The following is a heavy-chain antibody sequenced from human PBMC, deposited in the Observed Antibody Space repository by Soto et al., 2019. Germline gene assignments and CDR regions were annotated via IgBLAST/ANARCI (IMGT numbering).Heavy chain of an antibody. J-gene: IGHJ4*02. Sequence: QVQLQESGPGLVKPSETLSLTCTVSGGSISSYYWSWIRQPPGKGLQWIGYIYYSGSTNYNHALKSRVTISLDTSKNQFSLKLSSVTAADTAVYYCARGQTAGTLVYFDYWGQGTLVTVSS. V-gene: IGHV4-59*01. D-gene: IGHD6-13*01. CDR2: IYYSGST. CDR3: ARGQTAGTLVYFDY. CDR1: GGSISSYY.